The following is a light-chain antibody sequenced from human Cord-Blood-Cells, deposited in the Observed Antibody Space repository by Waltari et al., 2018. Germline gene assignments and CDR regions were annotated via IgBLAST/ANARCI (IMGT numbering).Light chain of an antibody. J-gene: IGKJ4*01. CDR1: QSVRSY. V-gene: IGKV1-39*01. Sequence: IQMTQSPSSLSASVGDRVTITCRASQSVRSYLNWYQQKPGKAPRRLIYAASSLQSGVPSRFSGSGSGTDFTLTISSLQPEDFATYYCQQSYSTLLTFGGGTKVEIK. CDR3: QQSYSTLLT. CDR2: AAS.